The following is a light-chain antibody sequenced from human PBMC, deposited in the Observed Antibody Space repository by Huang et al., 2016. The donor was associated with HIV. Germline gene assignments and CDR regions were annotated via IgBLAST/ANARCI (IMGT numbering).Light chain of an antibody. CDR2: SAS. J-gene: IGKJ1*01. CDR3: HQYNDWPRT. V-gene: IGKV3-15*01. CDR1: QSVNTN. Sequence: VMTQSPATLPVSPGERATLSCRARQSVNTNLAWYQKKPGQAPRLLIYSASTRVTGSPARFSGSGSVTNFTLSISSLQSEDFALYYCHQYNDWPRTFGQGTKVEVK.